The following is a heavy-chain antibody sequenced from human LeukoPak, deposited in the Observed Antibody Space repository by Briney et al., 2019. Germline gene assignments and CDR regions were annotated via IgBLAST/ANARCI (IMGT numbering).Heavy chain of an antibody. CDR2: INPNSGGT. Sequence: GASVKVSCKASGYTFTGYYMHWVRQAPGQGLEWMGWINPNSGGTNYAQKFQGWVTMTRDTSISTAYMELSRLRSDDTAVYYCARDPTHYGDIYYFDYWGQGTLVTVSS. CDR1: GYTFTGYY. V-gene: IGHV1-2*04. CDR3: ARDPTHYGDIYYFDY. J-gene: IGHJ4*02. D-gene: IGHD4-17*01.